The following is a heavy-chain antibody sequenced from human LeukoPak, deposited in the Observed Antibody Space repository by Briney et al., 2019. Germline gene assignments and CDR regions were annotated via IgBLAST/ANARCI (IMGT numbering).Heavy chain of an antibody. V-gene: IGHV4-61*01. CDR3: ARVRDSSGWGFDY. Sequence: SETLSLTCTVSGGSASSGSYYWSWIRQPPGKGLEWIGYIYYSGSTNYSPSLKSRVTISVDTSKNQFSPKLSSVTAADTAVYYCARVRDSSGWGFDYWGQGTLVTVSS. CDR2: IYYSGST. D-gene: IGHD6-19*01. J-gene: IGHJ4*02. CDR1: GGSASSGSYY.